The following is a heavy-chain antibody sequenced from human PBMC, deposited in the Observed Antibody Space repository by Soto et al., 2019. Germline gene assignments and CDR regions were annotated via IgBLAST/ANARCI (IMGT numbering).Heavy chain of an antibody. V-gene: IGHV3-30-3*01. Sequence: QVQLVESGGGVVQPGRSLRLSCAASGFTFSSYAMHWVRQAPGKGLEWVAVISYDGSNKYYADSVKGRFTISRDNSKNTLYLQMNSLRAEVTAVYYCARRLGYCSGGSCYPDYWGQGTLVTVSS. CDR2: ISYDGSNK. CDR1: GFTFSSYA. D-gene: IGHD2-15*01. J-gene: IGHJ4*02. CDR3: ARRLGYCSGGSCYPDY.